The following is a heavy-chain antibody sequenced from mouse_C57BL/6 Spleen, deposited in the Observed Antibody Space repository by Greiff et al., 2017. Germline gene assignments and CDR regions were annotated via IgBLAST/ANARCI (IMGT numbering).Heavy chain of an antibody. Sequence: VQLQQPGAELVRPGTSVKLSCKASGYTFTSYWMHWVKQRPGQGLEWIGVIDPSDSYTNYNQKFKGKATLTVDTSSSTAYMQLSSLTSEDSAVYYCARSNTTVVADYWGQGTTLTVSS. D-gene: IGHD1-1*01. CDR2: IDPSDSYT. CDR1: GYTFTSYW. CDR3: ARSNTTVVADY. J-gene: IGHJ2*01. V-gene: IGHV1-59*01.